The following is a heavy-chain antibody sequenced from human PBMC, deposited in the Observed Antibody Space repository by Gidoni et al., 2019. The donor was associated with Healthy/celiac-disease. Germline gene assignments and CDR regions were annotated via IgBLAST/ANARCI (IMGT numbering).Heavy chain of an antibody. V-gene: IGHV1-18*01. CDR2: ISAYNGNT. Sequence: QVQLVQSGAEVKKPGASVKVSCKASGYTFTSSGISWVRQAPGQGLEWMGWISAYNGNTNYAQKLQGRVTMTTDTSTSTAYMERRSLRSDDTAVYDCARVAPVLRFLEWLYFDYWGQGTLVTVSS. CDR3: ARVAPVLRFLEWLYFDY. J-gene: IGHJ4*02. CDR1: GYTFTSSG. D-gene: IGHD3-3*01.